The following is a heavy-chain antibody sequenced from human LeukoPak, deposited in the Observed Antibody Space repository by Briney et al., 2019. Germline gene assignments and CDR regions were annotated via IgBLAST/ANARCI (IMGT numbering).Heavy chain of an antibody. Sequence: ASVKVSCKASGYTFTSYYMHWVRQAPGQGLEWMGIINPSGGSTSYAQKFQGRVTMTRDMSTSTVYMELSSLRSEDTAVYYCARETTVTTLQADYMDVWGQGTLVTVSS. CDR3: ARETTVTTLQADYMDV. V-gene: IGHV1-46*01. J-gene: IGHJ4*02. CDR1: GYTFTSYY. D-gene: IGHD4-11*01. CDR2: INPSGGST.